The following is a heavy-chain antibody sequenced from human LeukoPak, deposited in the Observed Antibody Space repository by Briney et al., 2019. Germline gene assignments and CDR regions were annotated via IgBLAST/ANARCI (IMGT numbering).Heavy chain of an antibody. D-gene: IGHD1-26*01. Sequence: SQTLSLTCTVSGGSISSGSYYWSWIRQPAGKGLEWIGRIYTSGSTNYNPSLKSRVTISVDTSKNQFSLKLSSVTAADTAVYYCARGHIRIVGATDAPGPYAFDIWGQGTMVTVSS. CDR1: GGSISSGSYY. CDR3: ARGHIRIVGATDAPGPYAFDI. CDR2: IYTSGST. J-gene: IGHJ3*02. V-gene: IGHV4-61*02.